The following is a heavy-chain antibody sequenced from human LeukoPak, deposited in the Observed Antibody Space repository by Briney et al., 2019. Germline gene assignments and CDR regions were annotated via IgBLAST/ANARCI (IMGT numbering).Heavy chain of an antibody. CDR3: ARDIDYYDSSGSRAV. CDR2: IKQDGSEK. Sequence: PGGSLRLSCAASGFTFSSYWMSWVRQAPGKGLEWVANIKQDGSEKYYVDSVKGRFTISRDNAKNSLYLQMNSLRAEDTAVYYCARDIDYYDSSGSRAVWGQGTLVTVSS. J-gene: IGHJ4*02. D-gene: IGHD3-22*01. V-gene: IGHV3-7*01. CDR1: GFTFSSYW.